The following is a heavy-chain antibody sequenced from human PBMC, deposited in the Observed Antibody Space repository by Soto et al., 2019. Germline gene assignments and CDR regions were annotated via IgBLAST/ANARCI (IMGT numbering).Heavy chain of an antibody. CDR2: VQMSGTT. D-gene: IGHD3-3*01. V-gene: IGHV4-4*07. J-gene: IGHJ4*02. CDR1: GASVRSYH. CDR3: ARTDTVGYYPY. Sequence: PSETLSLTCAVSGASVRSYHWSWIRQAAGKGLEWIGRVQMSGTTNYNPSLKTRVTMSLDTSKNEVSLRMTSVTAADSAVYFCARTDTVGYYPYLGQGNLVTVSS.